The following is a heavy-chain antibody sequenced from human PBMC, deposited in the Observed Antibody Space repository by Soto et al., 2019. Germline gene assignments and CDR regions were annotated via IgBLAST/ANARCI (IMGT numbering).Heavy chain of an antibody. CDR2: ISYDGSNK. D-gene: IGHD3-3*01. V-gene: IGHV3-30-3*01. Sequence: PGGSLRLSCAASGFTFSSYAMHWVRQAPGKGLEWVAVISYDGSNKYYADTVKGRFTISRDNSKNTLYLQMNSLRAEDTALYYCARILKADFWSGYEASYYYYYGMDVWGQGTTVTVSS. CDR1: GFTFSSYA. J-gene: IGHJ6*02. CDR3: ARILKADFWSGYEASYYYYYGMDV.